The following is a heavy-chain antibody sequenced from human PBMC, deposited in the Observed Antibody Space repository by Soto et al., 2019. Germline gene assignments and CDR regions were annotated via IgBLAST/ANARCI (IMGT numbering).Heavy chain of an antibody. CDR3: ARYIVVVPAAKRDYYYYGMDV. V-gene: IGHV1-69*13. CDR2: IIPIFGTA. J-gene: IGHJ6*02. CDR1: GGTFSSYA. Sequence: ASVKVSCKASGGTFSSYAISWVRQALGQGLEWMGGIIPIFGTANYAQKFQGRVTITADEPTSTAYMELSSLRSEDTAVYYCARYIVVVPAAKRDYYYYGMDVWGQGTTVTVSS. D-gene: IGHD2-2*01.